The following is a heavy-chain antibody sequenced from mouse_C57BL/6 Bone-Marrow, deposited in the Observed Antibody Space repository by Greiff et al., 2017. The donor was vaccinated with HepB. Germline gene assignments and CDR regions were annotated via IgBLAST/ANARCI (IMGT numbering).Heavy chain of an antibody. CDR1: GFTFSDYY. CDR3: ARRGDEDYYAMDY. Sequence: EVKLMESEGGLVQPGSSMKLSCTASGFTFSDYYMAWVRQVPEKGLEWVANINYDGSSTYYLDSLKSRFIISRDNAKNILYLQMSSLKSEDTATYYCARRGDEDYYAMDYWGQGTSVTVSS. CDR2: INYDGSST. V-gene: IGHV5-16*01. D-gene: IGHD3-3*01. J-gene: IGHJ4*01.